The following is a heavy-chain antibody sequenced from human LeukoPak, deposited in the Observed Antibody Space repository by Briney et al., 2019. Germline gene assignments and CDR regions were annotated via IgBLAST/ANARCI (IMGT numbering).Heavy chain of an antibody. J-gene: IGHJ4*02. CDR1: GGSFSGYY. Sequence: SETLSLTCAVYGGSFSGYYWSWIRQPPGKGLEWIGYIYYSGSTNYNPSLKSRVTISVDTSKNQFSLKLSSVTAADTAVYYCARALGPTATDYWGQGTLVTVSS. CDR2: IYYSGST. CDR3: ARALGPTATDY. V-gene: IGHV4-59*01.